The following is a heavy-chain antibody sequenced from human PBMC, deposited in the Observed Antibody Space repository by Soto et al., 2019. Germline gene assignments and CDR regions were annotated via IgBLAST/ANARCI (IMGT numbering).Heavy chain of an antibody. CDR2: ISYDGSNK. D-gene: IGHD2-2*01. V-gene: IGHV3-30-3*01. Sequence: HVQLVESGGGVVQPGRSLRLSCAASGFTFSSYAMHWVRQAPGKGLEWVAVISYDGSNKYYADSVKGRFTISRDNSKNTLYLQMNSLRAEDTAVYYCARTSCSSTSCYAHLDYWGQGTLVTVSS. J-gene: IGHJ4*02. CDR3: ARTSCSSTSCYAHLDY. CDR1: GFTFSSYA.